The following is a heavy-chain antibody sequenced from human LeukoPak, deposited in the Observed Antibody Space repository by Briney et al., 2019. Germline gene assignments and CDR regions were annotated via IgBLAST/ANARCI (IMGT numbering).Heavy chain of an antibody. D-gene: IGHD5-24*01. CDR1: GFGVHTFA. V-gene: IGHV3-23*01. CDR3: AKDHSADGWPTFEY. Sequence: GGPLRLSCAVSGFGVHTFAMSWVRLAPGKGLEWLASITKYDGRVYYADSVRGRFTISRDSSQNELYLQMNSLRADDSAIYYCAKDHSADGWPTFEYWGQGTLVTVSS. J-gene: IGHJ4*02. CDR2: ITKYDGRV.